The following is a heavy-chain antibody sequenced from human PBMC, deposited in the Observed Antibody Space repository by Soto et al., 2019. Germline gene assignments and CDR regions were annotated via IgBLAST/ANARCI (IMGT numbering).Heavy chain of an antibody. CDR1: GFTFTDYW. D-gene: IGHD2-2*01. V-gene: IGHV3-7*01. Sequence: EVQLVESGGDLVQPGGSLRLSCVASGFTFTDYWMSWVRQAPGKGLEWVANIKQDGSQEYYVDSVKGRFTISRDNAKNSLYLQMNNLKAEDTAVYYCARDPYCGSNSCDYTCWGQGTLVTVSS. CDR2: IKQDGSQE. J-gene: IGHJ4*02. CDR3: ARDPYCGSNSCDYTC.